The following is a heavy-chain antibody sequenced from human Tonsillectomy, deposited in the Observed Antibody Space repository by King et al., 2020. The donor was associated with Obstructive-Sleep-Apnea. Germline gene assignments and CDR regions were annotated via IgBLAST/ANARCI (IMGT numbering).Heavy chain of an antibody. CDR1: EFTFANYG. Sequence: VQLVESGGGLVQPGGSLRLSCAASEFTFANYGMGCVRQAPGEGLEWVSSISDSGSSTYYAGSVRGRFNISRDNSKTTLFLQMNSLSADDTAVYYCAKDDGTYCGGDCQPPLDYWGQGTLVTVSS. CDR3: AKDDGTYCGGDCQPPLDY. D-gene: IGHD2-21*02. CDR2: ISDSGSST. V-gene: IGHV3-23*04. J-gene: IGHJ4*02.